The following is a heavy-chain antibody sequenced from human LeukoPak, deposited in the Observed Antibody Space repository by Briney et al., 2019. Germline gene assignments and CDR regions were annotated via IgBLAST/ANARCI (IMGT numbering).Heavy chain of an antibody. V-gene: IGHV3-30*02. J-gene: IGHJ4*02. CDR3: AKDRESYYCSSTNCYLDY. Sequence: GGSLRLSCAASGFTFSSYAMSWVRQAPGKGLEWVAFIRYDESNKYYADSVKGRFTISRDNSKNTLYLQMNSLRAEDTAVYYCAKDRESYYCSSTNCYLDYWGQGTLVTVSS. D-gene: IGHD2-2*01. CDR2: IRYDESNK. CDR1: GFTFSSYA.